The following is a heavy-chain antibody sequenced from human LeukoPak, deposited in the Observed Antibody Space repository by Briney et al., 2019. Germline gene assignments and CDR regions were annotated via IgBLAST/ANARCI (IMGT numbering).Heavy chain of an antibody. D-gene: IGHD6-19*01. J-gene: IGHJ4*02. CDR3: AKASSGWYPREDY. CDR2: ISGSGGST. V-gene: IGHV3-23*01. Sequence: GGSVRLSCAASGFTFSSYAMSWVRQAPGKGGEGVSAISGSGGSTYYADSVQGRFTISRDNSKNTLYLQMNSLRAEDTAVYYCAKASSGWYPREDYWGQGTLVTVSS. CDR1: GFTFSSYA.